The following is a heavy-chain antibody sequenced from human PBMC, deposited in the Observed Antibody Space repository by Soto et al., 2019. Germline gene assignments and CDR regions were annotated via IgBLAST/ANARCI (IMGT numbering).Heavy chain of an antibody. CDR1: GFTFSSYG. V-gene: IGHV3-30*03. D-gene: IGHD2-2*01. Sequence: PGGSLRLSCAASGFTFSSYGMHWVRQAPGKGLEWVAVISYDGSNKYYADSVKGQVTISADKSISTAYLQWSSLKASDTAMYYCARSSPNYYYYGMDVWGQGTTVTVSS. J-gene: IGHJ6*02. CDR2: ISYDGSNK. CDR3: ARSSPNYYYYGMDV.